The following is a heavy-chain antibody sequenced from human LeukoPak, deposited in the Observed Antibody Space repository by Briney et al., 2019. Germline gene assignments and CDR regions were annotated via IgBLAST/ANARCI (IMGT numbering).Heavy chain of an antibody. CDR2: ISYDGSNK. Sequence: GRSLRLSCTASGFTFRNQGMHWIRQAPGKGLEWVAGISYDGSNKYYADSVKGRFTISRDNSNNTLYLQMNSLRIEDTAVYYCAKDLGIALPGAAPLWGQGNLVTVSS. V-gene: IGHV3-30*18. CDR3: AKDLGIALPGAAPL. D-gene: IGHD6-19*01. J-gene: IGHJ4*02. CDR1: GFTFRNQG.